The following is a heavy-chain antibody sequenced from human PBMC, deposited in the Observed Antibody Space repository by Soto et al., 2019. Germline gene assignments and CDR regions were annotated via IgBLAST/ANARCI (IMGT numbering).Heavy chain of an antibody. V-gene: IGHV1-69*12. CDR3: ARHDCISSSCYYYYYYGMVV. D-gene: IGHD2-2*01. CDR2: IIPIFGTA. Sequence: QVQLVQSGAEVKKPGSSVKVSCKASGGTFSSYAISWVRQAPGQGLEWMGGIIPIFGTANYAQKFQGRVTITADESTSTAYMELSSLRSEDTAVYYCARHDCISSSCYYYYYYGMVVWGQGTTVTVSS. CDR1: GGTFSSYA. J-gene: IGHJ6*02.